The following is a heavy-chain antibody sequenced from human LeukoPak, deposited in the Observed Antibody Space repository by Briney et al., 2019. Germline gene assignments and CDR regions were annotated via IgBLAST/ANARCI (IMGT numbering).Heavy chain of an antibody. Sequence: EASVKVSCKASGYTFTSYDINWVRQATGQGLEWMGWMNPNSGNTGYAQKFQGRVTMTRNTSISTAYMELSSLRSEDTAVYYCARALSNILTGYHNWFDPWGQGTLVTVSS. CDR1: GYTFTSYD. CDR3: ARALSNILTGYHNWFDP. CDR2: MNPNSGNT. J-gene: IGHJ5*02. V-gene: IGHV1-8*01. D-gene: IGHD3-9*01.